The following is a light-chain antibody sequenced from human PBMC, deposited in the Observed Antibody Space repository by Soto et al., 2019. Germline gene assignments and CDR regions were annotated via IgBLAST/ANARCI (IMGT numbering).Light chain of an antibody. CDR1: NIGSKS. Sequence: SYELTQPPSVSVAPGKTARITCGGNNIGSKSVHWYQQKPGQAPVLVIYYDSDRPSGIPERFSGSNSGNTATLTISRVEAGDDADYYCQVWDSSSDPRGVFGTGPKVTVL. CDR2: YDS. V-gene: IGLV3-21*04. CDR3: QVWDSSSDPRGV. J-gene: IGLJ1*01.